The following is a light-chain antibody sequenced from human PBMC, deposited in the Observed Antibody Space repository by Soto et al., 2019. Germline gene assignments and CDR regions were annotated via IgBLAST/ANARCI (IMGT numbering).Light chain of an antibody. J-gene: IGLJ1*01. CDR1: SSDVGGYNS. CDR2: DVS. Sequence: QSALTQPASVSGSPGQSITISCTGTSSDVGGYNSVSWYQQHTGKAPKLMIYDVSNRPSGVSNRFSGSKSANTASLTISGLLAEDEADYYCASYTSSSTLYVFGTGTKVTVL. V-gene: IGLV2-14*03. CDR3: ASYTSSSTLYV.